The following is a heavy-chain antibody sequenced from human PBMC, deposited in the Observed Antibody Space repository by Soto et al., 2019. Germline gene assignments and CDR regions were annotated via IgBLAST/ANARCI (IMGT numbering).Heavy chain of an antibody. V-gene: IGHV3-11*06. Sequence: PGGSPRLSCAASGFTFSDYYMSWIRQAPGKGLEWVSYISSSSSYTNYADSVKGRFTISRDNAKNSLYLQMNSLRAEDTAVYYCARDLPDTMIVVVTSEGYFDYWGQGPLVTVSS. CDR1: GFTFSDYY. CDR3: ARDLPDTMIVVVTSEGYFDY. D-gene: IGHD3-22*01. CDR2: ISSSSSYT. J-gene: IGHJ4*02.